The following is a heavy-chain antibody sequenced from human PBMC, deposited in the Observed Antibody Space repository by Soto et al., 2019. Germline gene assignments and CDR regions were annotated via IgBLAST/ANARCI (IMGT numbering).Heavy chain of an antibody. V-gene: IGHV3-23*01. CDR3: ARGYCSAVGRYVHYYYGFEV. D-gene: IGHD2-15*01. J-gene: IGHJ6*01. CDR2: ISSNGGSA. Sequence: VGSVRLSCASAVFTFRNYAMNWVRQSPGKGLELVSSISSNGGSAYYADSVKGRFNISRDNSKNTLYLQMNSLRADDTAVYYCARGYCSAVGRYVHYYYGFEVLGQGTTVIVSS. CDR1: VFTFRNYA.